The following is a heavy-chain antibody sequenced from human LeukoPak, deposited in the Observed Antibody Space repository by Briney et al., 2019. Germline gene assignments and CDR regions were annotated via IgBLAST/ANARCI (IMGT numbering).Heavy chain of an antibody. CDR3: TTDWSHAMGL. V-gene: IGHV3-74*01. J-gene: IGHJ6*02. Sequence: WVSRITSDGTITNYADSVRGRFTISRDNAKNTLYLQMNSPRVEDTAEYYCTTDWSHAMGLWGQGTTVTVSS. CDR2: ITSDGTIT.